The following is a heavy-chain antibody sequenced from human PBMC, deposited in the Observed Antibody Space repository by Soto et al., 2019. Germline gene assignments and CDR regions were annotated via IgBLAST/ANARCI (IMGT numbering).Heavy chain of an antibody. CDR2: IFYTGTT. Sequence: ETLSLTCSVSGGSISYNSYYWGWIRQPPGKGLEWVGGIFYTGTTYYSPSLKDRVTISVDTSKNSFSLNLTSVTAADTAVYFCARAITMIVVVIPTGVDYWGQGTLVTVSS. D-gene: IGHD3-22*01. J-gene: IGHJ4*02. CDR3: ARAITMIVVVIPTGVDY. CDR1: GGSISYNSYY. V-gene: IGHV4-39*02.